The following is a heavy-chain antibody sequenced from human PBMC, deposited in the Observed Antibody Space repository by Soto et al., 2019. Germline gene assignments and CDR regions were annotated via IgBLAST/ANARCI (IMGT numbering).Heavy chain of an antibody. Sequence: QVQLQESGPVLVKPSQTLSLTCTVSGGFISSGGYFWSWIHQHPGKGLEWIGYIYYSGRSYYNPSIKSRVTISLNTSKNQFSLNLSSVTAADTAVYFCARYCDRDNVFDYWFQGTMVTVSS. CDR3: ARYCDRDNVFDY. CDR1: GGFISSGGYF. J-gene: IGHJ4*02. CDR2: IYYSGRS. D-gene: IGHD4-17*01. V-gene: IGHV4-31*03.